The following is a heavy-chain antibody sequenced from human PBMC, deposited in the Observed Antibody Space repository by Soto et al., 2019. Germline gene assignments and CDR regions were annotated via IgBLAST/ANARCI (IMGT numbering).Heavy chain of an antibody. CDR1: GFTFSSYW. CDR3: ARDTRLYNSGWDIDY. D-gene: IGHD6-19*01. CDR2: INSDGSST. Sequence: GGSLRLSCAASGFTFSSYWMHWVRQAPGKGLVWVSRINSDGSSTSYADSVKGRFTISRDNAKNTLYLQMNSLRAEDTAVYYCARDTRLYNSGWDIDYWGQGTLVTVSS. V-gene: IGHV3-74*01. J-gene: IGHJ4*02.